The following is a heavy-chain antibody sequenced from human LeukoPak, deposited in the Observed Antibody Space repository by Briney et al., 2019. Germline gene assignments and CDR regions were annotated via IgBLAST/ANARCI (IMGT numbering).Heavy chain of an antibody. D-gene: IGHD2-2*01. Sequence: GGSLRLSCAASGFTFSSYWMSWVRQAPGKGLEWVANIKQDGSEKYYVDSVKGRFTISRDNAKNSLYLQMNSLRAEDTAVYYCAREDRATGYCSSSSCSDGRDFWGQGTLVTVSS. J-gene: IGHJ4*02. CDR2: IKQDGSEK. CDR3: AREDRATGYCSSSSCSDGRDF. CDR1: GFTFSSYW. V-gene: IGHV3-7*01.